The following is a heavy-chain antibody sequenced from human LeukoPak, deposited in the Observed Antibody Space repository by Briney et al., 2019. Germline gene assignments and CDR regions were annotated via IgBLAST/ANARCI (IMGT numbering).Heavy chain of an antibody. CDR2: ISTSGST. J-gene: IGHJ4*02. CDR1: GGSISSYY. Sequence: SETLSLSCTVSGGSISSYYWSWIRQPPGKGLEWIGRISTSGSTNYNPSLKSRVTMSVDTSKNQISLKLSSVTAADTAVYYCAREIGDYYDSSGYRTYYFDYWGQGTLVTVSS. V-gene: IGHV4-4*07. D-gene: IGHD3-22*01. CDR3: AREIGDYYDSSGYRTYYFDY.